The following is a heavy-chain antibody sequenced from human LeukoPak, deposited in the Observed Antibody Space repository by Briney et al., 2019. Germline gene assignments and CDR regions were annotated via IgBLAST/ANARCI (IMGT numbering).Heavy chain of an antibody. V-gene: IGHV1-18*01. CDR3: ARAGYSYGPLGILNY. D-gene: IGHD5-18*01. CDR1: GYTFTSYG. J-gene: IGHJ4*02. CDR2: ISAYNGNT. Sequence: ASVKVSCKASGYTFTSYGISWVRQAPGQGLEWMGWISAYNGNTNYAQKLQGRVTMTTDTSTSTAYMELRSLRSDDAAVYYCARAGYSYGPLGILNYWGQGTLVTVSS.